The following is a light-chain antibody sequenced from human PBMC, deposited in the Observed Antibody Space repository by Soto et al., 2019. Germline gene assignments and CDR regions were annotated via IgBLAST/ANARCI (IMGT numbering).Light chain of an antibody. CDR3: QKYNSAPQT. CDR1: QGISNF. V-gene: IGKV1-27*01. Sequence: DIQVTQSPSSLSASVGDRVTITCRANQGISNFLAWYQQKPGQVPKLLMYAASTLHSGVPSRFSGSRSGTDFTLTISSMQPEDVATYYCQKYNSAPQTFGQGTKVDIK. CDR2: AAS. J-gene: IGKJ1*01.